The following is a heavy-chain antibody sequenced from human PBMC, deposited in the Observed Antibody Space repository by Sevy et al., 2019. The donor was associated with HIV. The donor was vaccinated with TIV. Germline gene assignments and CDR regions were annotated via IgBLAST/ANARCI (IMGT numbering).Heavy chain of an antibody. CDR2: VSWNSRNI. V-gene: IGHV3-9*01. CDR3: AKDINRGCDGINCYPYYYYFYGLDV. Sequence: GGSLRLSCAASGFPFNDHAMHWVRQVPGKGLEWVSGVSWNSRNIGYADSVKGRFTSSRDNANDFLYLEMNSLGPEETAFYYCAKDINRGCDGINCYPYYYYFYGLDVWGQGTTVTVSS. J-gene: IGHJ6*02. D-gene: IGHD2-21*01. CDR1: GFPFNDHA.